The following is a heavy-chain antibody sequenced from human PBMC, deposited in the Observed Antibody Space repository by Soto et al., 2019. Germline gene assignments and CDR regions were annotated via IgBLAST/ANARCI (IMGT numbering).Heavy chain of an antibody. CDR2: ISGSGGST. Sequence: PGGSLRLSCAASEFTFSSYAMSWVRQAPGKGLEWVSDISGSGGSTYYADSVKGRFTISRDNSKNTLYLQMKGLRAEDTAVYYCAKWDTMIVVVTSLMDVWGQGTTVTVSS. J-gene: IGHJ6*02. V-gene: IGHV3-23*01. CDR3: AKWDTMIVVVTSLMDV. CDR1: EFTFSSYA. D-gene: IGHD3-22*01.